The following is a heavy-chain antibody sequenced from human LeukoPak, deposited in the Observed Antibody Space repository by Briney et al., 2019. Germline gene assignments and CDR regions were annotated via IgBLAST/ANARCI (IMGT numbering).Heavy chain of an antibody. CDR3: AREVGVRGVMSWFDP. D-gene: IGHD3-10*01. CDR1: GYTFTGYY. J-gene: IGHJ5*02. Sequence: ASVKVSCKASGYTFTGYYIHWVRQAPGQGLEWMGWINPNSGGTTYGQNFQGRVTMTRDTSISTAYMELSRLTSDDTAVYYCAREVGVRGVMSWFDPWGQGTLVTVSS. CDR2: INPNSGGT. V-gene: IGHV1-2*02.